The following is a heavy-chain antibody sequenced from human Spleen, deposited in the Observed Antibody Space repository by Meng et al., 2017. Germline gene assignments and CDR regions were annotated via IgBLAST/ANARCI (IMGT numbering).Heavy chain of an antibody. CDR3: TGDKGVNSGDDY. V-gene: IGHV3-21*01. D-gene: IGHD2-8*01. CDR2: ISSSSSYI. Sequence: GGLLRLSCAASGFTFSSYSMNWVRQAPGKGLEWVSSISSSSSYIYYADSVKGRFTISRDDAKNTLYPQMNSPGAEDTAMYYCTGDKGVNSGDDYWGQGTLVTVSS. CDR1: GFTFSSYS. J-gene: IGHJ4*02.